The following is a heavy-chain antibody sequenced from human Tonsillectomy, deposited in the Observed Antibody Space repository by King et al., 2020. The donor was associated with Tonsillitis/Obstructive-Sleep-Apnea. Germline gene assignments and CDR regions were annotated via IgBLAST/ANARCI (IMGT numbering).Heavy chain of an antibody. Sequence: VQLVESGGGLVKPGGSLRLSCAASGFTFSSYSMNWVRQAPGKGLEWVASISSSSGYIYYADSVKGRFTVSRDNAKNSLYVQMNSLRAEDTAVYYCARGHSGGYQRTDGFDIWGQGTMVTVSS. CDR3: ARGHSGGYQRTDGFDI. D-gene: IGHD1-26*01. CDR2: ISSSSGYI. V-gene: IGHV3-21*01. CDR1: GFTFSSYS. J-gene: IGHJ3*02.